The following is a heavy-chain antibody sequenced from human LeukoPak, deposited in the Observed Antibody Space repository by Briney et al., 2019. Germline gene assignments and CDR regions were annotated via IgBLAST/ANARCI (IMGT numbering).Heavy chain of an antibody. Sequence: ASVKVSCKASGYTFTSYDINWVRQATGQGLEWMGWMNPNSGNTGYAQKFQGRVTMTRNTSISTAYMELSSLRSEDTAVYYCAGGYVDTAMVDLFDYWGQGTLVTVSS. CDR2: MNPNSGNT. CDR1: GYTFTSYD. D-gene: IGHD5-18*01. CDR3: AGGYVDTAMVDLFDY. J-gene: IGHJ4*02. V-gene: IGHV1-8*01.